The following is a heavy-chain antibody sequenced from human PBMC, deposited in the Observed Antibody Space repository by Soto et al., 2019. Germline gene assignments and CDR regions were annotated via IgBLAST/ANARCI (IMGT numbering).Heavy chain of an antibody. Sequence: QVQLVQSGAELKKPGSSVKVSCRSGGDTFSSYTVSWVRQAPGQGLEWMGRVIPVLGVTNYARKFQGRVSITAEKSTTTAYLEMRRLTSGDSGVYYCARRRYCGADCYSQYYYGMDIRGQGTTVTVPS. CDR2: VIPVLGVT. D-gene: IGHD2-21*02. CDR3: ARRRYCGADCYSQYYYGMDI. J-gene: IGHJ6*02. CDR1: GDTFSSYT. V-gene: IGHV1-69*02.